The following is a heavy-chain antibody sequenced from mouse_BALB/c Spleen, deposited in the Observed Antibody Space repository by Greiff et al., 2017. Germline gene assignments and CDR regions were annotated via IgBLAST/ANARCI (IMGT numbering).Heavy chain of an antibody. V-gene: IGHV1S135*01. CDR2: IDPYNGGT. J-gene: IGHJ4*01. D-gene: IGHD2-1*01. CDR1: GYSFTGYN. CDR3: AREGNYGAMDY. Sequence: EVKLVESGPELGKPGASVKISCKASGYSFTGYNMYWVKQSHRKSLEWIGYIDPYNGGTSYNQKSKGKATLTVDKSSSTAYMHLNSLTSEDSAIYYCAREGNYGAMDYWGQGTSVTVSS.